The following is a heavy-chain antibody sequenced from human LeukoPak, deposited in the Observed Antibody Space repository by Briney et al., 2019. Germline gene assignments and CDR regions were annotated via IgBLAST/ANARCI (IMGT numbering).Heavy chain of an antibody. D-gene: IGHD5-18*01. CDR1: GGSISSYY. J-gene: IGHJ4*02. CDR3: ARGSYGEGEVDY. CDR2: IHYSGST. Sequence: SETLSLTCTVSGGSISSYYWSWIRQPPGKGPEWIGYIHYSGSTNYNPSLKSRVTISVDTSKNQFSLKLSSVTAADTAVYYCARGSYGEGEVDYWGQGTLVTVSS. V-gene: IGHV4-59*01.